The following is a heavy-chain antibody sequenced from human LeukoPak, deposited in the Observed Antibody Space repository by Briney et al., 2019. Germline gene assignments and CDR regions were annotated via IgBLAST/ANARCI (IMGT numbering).Heavy chain of an antibody. CDR1: GFTFDDYA. Sequence: QSGRSLRLSCAASGFTFDDYAMHWVRQAPGKGLEWVSGISWNSGSIGYADSVKGRLTISRDNAKNSLYLQMNSLRAEDTALYYCAKDKAVERLGYFDYWGQGTLVTVSS. J-gene: IGHJ4*02. CDR3: AKDKAVERLGYFDY. V-gene: IGHV3-9*01. CDR2: ISWNSGSI. D-gene: IGHD3-3*01.